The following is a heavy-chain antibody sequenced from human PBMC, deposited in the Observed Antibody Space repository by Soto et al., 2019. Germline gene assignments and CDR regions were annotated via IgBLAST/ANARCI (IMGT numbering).Heavy chain of an antibody. Sequence: GGSLRLSCAASGFSFSGSSMHWVRQASGKGLEWVGRIRSGADNYATAYTASMKGRFIISRDDSKNTAYLQMNSLKTEDTAVYYCAKDWGPYAYGIEYWGQGTLVTVS. J-gene: IGHJ4*02. CDR2: IRSGADNYAT. V-gene: IGHV3-73*01. D-gene: IGHD3-10*01. CDR1: GFSFSGSS. CDR3: AKDWGPYAYGIEY.